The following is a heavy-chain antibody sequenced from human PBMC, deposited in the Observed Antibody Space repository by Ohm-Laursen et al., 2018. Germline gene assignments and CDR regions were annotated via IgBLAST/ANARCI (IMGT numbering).Heavy chain of an antibody. J-gene: IGHJ4*02. CDR3: TTSSSWYQY. CDR1: GFTFSNAW. D-gene: IGHD6-13*01. CDR2: IKSKTDGGTT. V-gene: IGHV3-15*01. Sequence: SLRLSCAASGFTFSNAWMSWVRQAPGKGLEWVSRIKSKTDGGTTDYAAPVKDRFTISRDDSKNTLYLQMNSLKTEDTAVYYCTTSSSWYQYWGQGTLVTVSS.